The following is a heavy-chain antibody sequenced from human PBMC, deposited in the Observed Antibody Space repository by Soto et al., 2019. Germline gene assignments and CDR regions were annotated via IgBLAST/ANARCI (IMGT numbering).Heavy chain of an antibody. D-gene: IGHD3-22*01. Sequence: QVQLVESGGGVVQPGRSLRLSCAASGFTFSSFAMHWVRQAPGKGLGWVAVLSYDGTNKYYADSVKGRFTISRDLSKNTLYLQMNSLGSEDTAVYYCARGQAVLRNYYDSSGVEFDYWGQGTLVTVSS. CDR1: GFTFSSFA. CDR3: ARGQAVLRNYYDSSGVEFDY. V-gene: IGHV3-30-3*01. CDR2: LSYDGTNK. J-gene: IGHJ4*02.